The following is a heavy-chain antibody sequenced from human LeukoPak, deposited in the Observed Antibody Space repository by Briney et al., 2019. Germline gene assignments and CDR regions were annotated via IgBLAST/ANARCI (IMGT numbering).Heavy chain of an antibody. Sequence: GGSLRLSCVVSGFTFNRCWMNWVRLAPGKGLEWVAHINPDGRDTYYVDSVKGRFTISRDNAQNSMYLQMNSLRVEDTAVYYCTSWGDTTAEYFQRWGQGTLVTVSS. CDR2: INPDGRDT. J-gene: IGHJ1*01. CDR3: TSWGDTTAEYFQR. V-gene: IGHV3-7*01. D-gene: IGHD2-21*02. CDR1: GFTFNRCW.